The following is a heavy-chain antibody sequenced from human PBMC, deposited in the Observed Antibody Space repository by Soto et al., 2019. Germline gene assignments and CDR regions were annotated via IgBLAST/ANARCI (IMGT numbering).Heavy chain of an antibody. Sequence: PGESLKISCKGFGYNFPDYWIAWVRQMPGKGLEWMGIIYPGDSDTKYSPSFEGQVTISADKSISTAYLQWSSLEASDTAMYFCARHGNDGQTVLRLNWFDPWGQGTLITVSS. CDR2: IYPGDSDT. CDR1: GYNFPDYW. J-gene: IGHJ5*02. V-gene: IGHV5-51*01. D-gene: IGHD3-3*01. CDR3: ARHGNDGQTVLRLNWFDP.